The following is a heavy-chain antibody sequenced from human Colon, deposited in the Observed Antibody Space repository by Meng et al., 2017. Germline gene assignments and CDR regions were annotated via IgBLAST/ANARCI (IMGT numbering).Heavy chain of an antibody. Sequence: QVQLQESGPRLVKPSQTLSLTCTVSGYSVSSNSYYWTLIRQHPGTGLEWIGYIYSGGISHYNPSLKSRITMSIDTSKNQFSLQLTSVTAADTAIYYCARDPLAVGPTDRGLDSWGQGTLVTVSS. CDR1: GYSVSSNSYY. CDR2: IYSGGIS. J-gene: IGHJ4*02. V-gene: IGHV4-31*03. D-gene: IGHD1-26*01. CDR3: ARDPLAVGPTDRGLDS.